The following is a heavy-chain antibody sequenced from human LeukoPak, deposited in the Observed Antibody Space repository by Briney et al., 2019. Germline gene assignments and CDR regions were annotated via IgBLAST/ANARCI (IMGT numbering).Heavy chain of an antibody. D-gene: IGHD2-2*01. CDR1: GASISNSSYY. J-gene: IGHJ4*02. Sequence: PSETLSLTCTVSGASISNSSYYCGYFRQPPGKVLEWLGSVYYNGNTYYNPSLKSRVTISVDTSKNQFSLKLSSVTAADTAVYYCARHARGGRYCSSTSCPDYWGQGTLVTVSS. CDR3: ARHARGGRYCSSTSCPDY. CDR2: VYYNGNT. V-gene: IGHV4-39*01.